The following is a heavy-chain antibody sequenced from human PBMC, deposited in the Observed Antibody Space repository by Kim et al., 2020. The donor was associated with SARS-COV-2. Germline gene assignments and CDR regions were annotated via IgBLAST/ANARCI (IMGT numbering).Heavy chain of an antibody. CDR1: GFTFSSYS. V-gene: IGHV3-21*01. J-gene: IGHJ3*02. CDR3: ARDRDSSSSVPPPAFDI. D-gene: IGHD6-6*01. CDR2: ISSSSSYI. Sequence: GGSLRLSCAASGFTFSSYSMNWVRQAPGKGLEWVSSISSSSSYIYYADSVKGRFTISRDNAKNSLYLQMNSLRAEDTAVYYCARDRDSSSSVPPPAFDIWGQGTMVTVSS.